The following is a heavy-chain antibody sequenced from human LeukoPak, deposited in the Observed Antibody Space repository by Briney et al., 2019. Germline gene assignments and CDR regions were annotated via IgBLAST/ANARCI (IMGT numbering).Heavy chain of an antibody. CDR1: GGSISSGDYY. D-gene: IGHD2-2*01. V-gene: IGHV4-30-4*01. Sequence: SETLSLTCTVSGGSISSGDYYWSWIRQPPGKGLEWIGYIYYSGSTYYNPSLKSRVTISVDTSKNQFSLKLRSVTAADTAVYYCARHRGPTRGYFDYWGQGTLVTVSS. CDR2: IYYSGST. J-gene: IGHJ4*02. CDR3: ARHRGPTRGYFDY.